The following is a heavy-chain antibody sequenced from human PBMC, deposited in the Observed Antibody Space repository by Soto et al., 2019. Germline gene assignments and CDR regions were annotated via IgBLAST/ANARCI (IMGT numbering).Heavy chain of an antibody. CDR1: GFTVSSNY. V-gene: IGHV3-53*01. CDR3: VGGRGGYYYDSSGPFDI. D-gene: IGHD3-22*01. Sequence: GGSLRLSCAASGFTVSSNYMSWVRQAPGKWLEWVSVIYSGGSTYYADSVKGRFTISRDNSKNTLYLQMNSLRAEDTAVYYCVGGRGGYYYDSSGPFDIWGQGXMVTV. J-gene: IGHJ3*02. CDR2: IYSGGST.